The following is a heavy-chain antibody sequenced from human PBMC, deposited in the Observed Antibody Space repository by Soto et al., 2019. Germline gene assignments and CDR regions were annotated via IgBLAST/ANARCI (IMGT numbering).Heavy chain of an antibody. V-gene: IGHV4-61*01. J-gene: IGHJ4*02. D-gene: IGHD2-21*01. CDR2: IHYSGST. CDR1: GGSVSIGTYY. Sequence: QVQLQESGPGLVKPSETLSLTCTVPGGSVSIGTYYWGWIRQPPGKGLEWIGFIHYSGSTNYNPSLKSRVTMSVDTSKNQFSLKLTSVNAADTAVYYCTRGGDAYKNGHWGQGTLVTVYS. CDR3: TRGGDAYKNGH.